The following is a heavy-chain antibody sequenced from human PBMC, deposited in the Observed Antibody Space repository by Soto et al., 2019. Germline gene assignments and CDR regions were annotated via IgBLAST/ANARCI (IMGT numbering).Heavy chain of an antibody. CDR1: GITFSSYT. J-gene: IGHJ4*02. D-gene: IGHD5-12*01. CDR3: AKNVQGWLRLPYYFDY. CDR2: ISGSGGST. Sequence: PGGSLRLSCAASGITFSSYTMTWVRQAPGKGLEWVSAISGSGGSTYYADSVTGRFTISRDNSKNTLYLQMNSLRAEDTAVYYCAKNVQGWLRLPYYFDYWGQGTLVTVSS. V-gene: IGHV3-23*01.